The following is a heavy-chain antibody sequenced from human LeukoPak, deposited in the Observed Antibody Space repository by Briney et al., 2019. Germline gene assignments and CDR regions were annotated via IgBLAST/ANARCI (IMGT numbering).Heavy chain of an antibody. V-gene: IGHV3-74*01. CDR1: GFTFISYW. CDR3: ARDYSYSSSWYRYYYGMDV. D-gene: IGHD6-13*01. CDR2: INSDGSST. J-gene: IGHJ6*02. Sequence: GGSLRLSCAASGFTFISYWMHWVRQAPGKGLVWVSRINSDGSSTSYADSVKGRFTISRDNAKNTLYLQMNSLRAEDTAVYYCARDYSYSSSWYRYYYGMDVWGQGTTVTVSS.